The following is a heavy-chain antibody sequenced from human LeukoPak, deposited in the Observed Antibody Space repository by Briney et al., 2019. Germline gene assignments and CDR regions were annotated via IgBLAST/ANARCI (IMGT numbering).Heavy chain of an antibody. CDR2: SRNKADSYAT. V-gene: IGHV3-72*01. CDR1: GFTFNDQY. CDR3: ASPSDSGAYSDFYY. D-gene: IGHD3-3*01. J-gene: IGHJ4*02. Sequence: GGSLRLSCAASGFTFNDQYIDWVRQAPGKGLEWVGRSRNKADSYATEYAASVKGRFTISRDDSKTSLYLQMNSLRTEDTAVYYCASPSDSGAYSDFYYWGQGTLVTVSS.